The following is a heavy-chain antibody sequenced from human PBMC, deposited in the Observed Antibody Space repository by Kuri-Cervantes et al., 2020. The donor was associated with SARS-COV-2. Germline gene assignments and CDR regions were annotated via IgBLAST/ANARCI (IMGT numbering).Heavy chain of an antibody. D-gene: IGHD2-21*02. J-gene: IGHJ4*02. CDR2: VYYSGNT. V-gene: IGHV4-59*01. Sequence: SETLSLTCSVSGGSMGNYYWSWIRQPPGKGLEWMGYVYYSGNTNYNPSPRSRLTVSVDTSRNQFSLKLTSVTAADTAVYYCVRLGDHYFDSWGQGTLVTGAS. CDR3: VRLGDHYFDS. CDR1: GGSMGNYY.